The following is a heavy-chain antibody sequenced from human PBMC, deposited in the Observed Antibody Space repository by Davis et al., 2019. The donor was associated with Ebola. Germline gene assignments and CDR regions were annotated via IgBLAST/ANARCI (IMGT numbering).Heavy chain of an antibody. V-gene: IGHV1-69*02. D-gene: IGHD4-11*01. CDR2: NIPILHIT. CDR1: GCTLTTYT. J-gene: IGHJ4*02. CDR3: AMKMTTLTTVFDH. Sequence: ASSVKVSCKASGCTLTTYTISWVRQAPEQGVEGMGRNIPILHITNYSQKFQGRVKITADKSTSTSYMELSSLRSEDTAVYYCAMKMTTLTTVFDHWGQGTLVTVSS.